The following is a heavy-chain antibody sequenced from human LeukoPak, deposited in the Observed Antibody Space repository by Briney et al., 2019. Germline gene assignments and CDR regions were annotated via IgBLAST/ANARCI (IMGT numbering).Heavy chain of an antibody. J-gene: IGHJ4*02. V-gene: IGHV4-38-2*02. CDR1: GYSISSGYY. D-gene: IGHD3-10*01. CDR2: IYHSGST. CDR3: ARGRYYASGSTPFDY. Sequence: SETLSLTCTVSGYSISSGYYWGWIRQPPGKGLECIASIYHSGSTYYNPSLKSRVTISVDTSKNHFSLKLSSVTAADTAVYYCARGRYYASGSTPFDYWGQGALVTVSS.